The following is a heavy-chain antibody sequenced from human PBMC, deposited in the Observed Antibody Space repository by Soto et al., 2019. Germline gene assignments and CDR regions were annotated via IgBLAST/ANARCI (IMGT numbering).Heavy chain of an antibody. V-gene: IGHV4-34*01. D-gene: IGHD3-9*01. CDR3: ARGRSRYFDWLSYYYYGMDV. Sequence: SETLSLTCAVYGGSFSGYYWSWIRQPPGKGLGWIGEINHSGSTNYNPSLKSRVTISVDTSKNQFSLKLSSVTAADTAVYYCARGRSRYFDWLSYYYYGMDVWGQGTTVTVSS. CDR1: GGSFSGYY. J-gene: IGHJ6*02. CDR2: INHSGST.